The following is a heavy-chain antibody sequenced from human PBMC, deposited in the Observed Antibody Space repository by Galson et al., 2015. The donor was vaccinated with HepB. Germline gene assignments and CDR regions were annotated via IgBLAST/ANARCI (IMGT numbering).Heavy chain of an antibody. V-gene: IGHV3-21*01. D-gene: IGHD6-19*01. CDR3: AREKGGWPDY. J-gene: IGHJ4*02. CDR2: ISSSSSGK. CDR1: GFAVSSNY. Sequence: CAVSGFAVSSNYMGWVRQAPGKGLECVSTISSSSSGKYYADSVKGRFTISRDNAKNSLYLQMNSLTVEDTAMYYCAREKGGWPDYWGQGTLVTVSS.